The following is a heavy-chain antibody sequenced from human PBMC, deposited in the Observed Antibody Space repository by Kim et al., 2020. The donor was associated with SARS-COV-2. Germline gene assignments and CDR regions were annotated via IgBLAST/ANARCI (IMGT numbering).Heavy chain of an antibody. CDR2: INHSGST. Sequence: SETLSLTCAVYGGSFSGYYWSWIRQPPGKGLEWIGEINHSGSTNYNPSLTIRVPISVDTSTTQISLKLSTVTAADTAVYYCASPWDDITRAILSWGQGTMVTASS. CDR1: GGSFSGYY. J-gene: IGHJ3*01. D-gene: IGHD2-21*01. CDR3: ASPWDDITRAILS. V-gene: IGHV4-34*01.